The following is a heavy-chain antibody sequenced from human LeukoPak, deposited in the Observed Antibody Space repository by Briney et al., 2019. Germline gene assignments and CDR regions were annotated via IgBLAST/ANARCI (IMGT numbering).Heavy chain of an antibody. V-gene: IGHV3-23*01. CDR2: ISGSGGST. J-gene: IGHJ1*01. CDR1: GFTFSSYA. Sequence: GRSLRLSCAASGFTFSSYAMNWVRQAPGKGLEWVSAISGSGGSTYYADSVKGRFTISRDNSKNTLYLHMNSLRAEDTAVYYCAKDVSFYYDSSGYYQHWGQGTLVTVSS. D-gene: IGHD3-22*01. CDR3: AKDVSFYYDSSGYYQH.